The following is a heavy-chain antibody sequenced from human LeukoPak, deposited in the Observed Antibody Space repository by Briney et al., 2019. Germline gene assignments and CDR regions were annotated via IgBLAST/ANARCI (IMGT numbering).Heavy chain of an antibody. CDR3: ARVAYGSGSFSMYFDY. J-gene: IGHJ4*02. Sequence: SETLSLTCTVSGGSISSYYWSWIRQPAGKGLEWIGRIYTSGSTNYNPPLKSRVTMSVDTSKNQFSLKLSSVTAADTAVYYCARVAYGSGSFSMYFDYWGQGTLVTVSS. CDR1: GGSISSYY. CDR2: IYTSGST. D-gene: IGHD3-10*01. V-gene: IGHV4-4*07.